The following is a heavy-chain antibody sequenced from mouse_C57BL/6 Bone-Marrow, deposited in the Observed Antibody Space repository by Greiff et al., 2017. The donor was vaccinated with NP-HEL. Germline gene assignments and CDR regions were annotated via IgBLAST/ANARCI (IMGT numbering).Heavy chain of an antibody. CDR2: IDPSDSYT. V-gene: IGHV1-69*01. CDR3: AREGDY. Sequence: QVQLQQSGAELAKPGASVKLSCKASGYTFTSYWMHWVKQRPGQGLEWIGEIDPSDSYTNYNQKFKGKSTLTVDKSSSTAYMQLSSLTSEDSAVYYCAREGDYWGQGTTLTVSS. J-gene: IGHJ2*01. CDR1: GYTFTSYW.